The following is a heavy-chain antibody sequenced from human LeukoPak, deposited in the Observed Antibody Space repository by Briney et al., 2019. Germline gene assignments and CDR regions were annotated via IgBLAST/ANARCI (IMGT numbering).Heavy chain of an antibody. Sequence: ASVKVSCKASGYTFTGYYMHWVRQAPGQGLEWMGWINPNSGGTNYAQKFQGRVTMTRDTSISTAYMELSRLRSDDTAVYYCARSTRDSSSWNDAFDIWGQGTMVTVSS. V-gene: IGHV1-2*02. CDR2: INPNSGGT. CDR1: GYTFTGYY. D-gene: IGHD6-13*01. CDR3: ARSTRDSSSWNDAFDI. J-gene: IGHJ3*02.